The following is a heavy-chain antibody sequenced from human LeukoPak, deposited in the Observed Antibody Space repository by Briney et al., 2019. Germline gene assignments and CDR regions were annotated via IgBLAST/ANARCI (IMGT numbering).Heavy chain of an antibody. D-gene: IGHD6-13*01. Sequence: GASVKLSCKASGYTFSGYYIHWVRQAPGQGLEWMGWIDPNSGGTSYAQKFQGSVTMTRDTSISKAYMELSRMRSDDTAVFYCAKQSSRKGMDVWGQGTTVTVSS. J-gene: IGHJ6*02. V-gene: IGHV1-2*02. CDR3: AKQSSRKGMDV. CDR2: IDPNSGGT. CDR1: GYTFSGYY.